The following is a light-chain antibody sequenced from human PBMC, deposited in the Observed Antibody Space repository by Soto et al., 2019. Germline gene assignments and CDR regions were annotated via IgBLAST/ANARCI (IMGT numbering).Light chain of an antibody. CDR3: QQYGRSPWT. Sequence: EIVLTQSPGTLSLSPGERATLSCRASQSVSSSYLAWYQQKPGQAPRLLIYGASSRATGIPDRFSGSGSATDFTLTISRLEPEDFAVYYCQQYGRSPWTFGQGTKVEIK. J-gene: IGKJ1*01. V-gene: IGKV3-20*01. CDR2: GAS. CDR1: QSVSSSY.